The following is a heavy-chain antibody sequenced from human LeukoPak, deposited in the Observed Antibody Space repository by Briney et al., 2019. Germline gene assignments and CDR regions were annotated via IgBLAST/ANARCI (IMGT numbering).Heavy chain of an antibody. V-gene: IGHV3-21*01. CDR2: ISSSSSYI. CDR1: GFSFSTFS. Sequence: GGSLRLSCVVSGFSFSTFSMNWVRQAPGKGLEWVSFISSSSSYIYYEDSVKGRFTISRDNAKNSLYLQMSSLRAEDTATYYCATDFSVAAAGTNDYWGQGTLVTVSS. J-gene: IGHJ4*02. D-gene: IGHD6-13*01. CDR3: ATDFSVAAAGTNDY.